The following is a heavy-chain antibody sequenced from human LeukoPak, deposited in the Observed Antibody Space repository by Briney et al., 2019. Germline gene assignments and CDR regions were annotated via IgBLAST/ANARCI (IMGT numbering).Heavy chain of an antibody. V-gene: IGHV1-46*01. CDR2: INPSGGST. CDR3: AGAVVVPAASPPGYAFDI. CDR1: GYTFTSYY. J-gene: IGHJ3*02. Sequence: GASVKVSCEASGYTFTSYYMHWVRQAPGQGLEWMGIINPSGGSTSYAQKFQGRVTMTRDTSTSTVYMELSSLRSEDTAVYYCAGAVVVPAASPPGYAFDIWGQGTMVTVSS. D-gene: IGHD2-2*01.